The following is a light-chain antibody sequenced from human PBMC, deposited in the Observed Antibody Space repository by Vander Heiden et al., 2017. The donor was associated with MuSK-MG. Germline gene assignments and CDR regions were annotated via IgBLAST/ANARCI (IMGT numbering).Light chain of an antibody. CDR3: NSYAGNDML. CDR2: EVS. CDR1: SNDVGGYNY. Sequence: QSALTQPPSASGSPGQSVTISCTGTSNDVGGYNYVSWYQHHPGKAPKLMMYEVSKRPSGVPDRFSGSRSGNTASLTVSGLQAEDEADYYCNSYAGNDMLFGGGTKLTVL. V-gene: IGLV2-8*01. J-gene: IGLJ2*01.